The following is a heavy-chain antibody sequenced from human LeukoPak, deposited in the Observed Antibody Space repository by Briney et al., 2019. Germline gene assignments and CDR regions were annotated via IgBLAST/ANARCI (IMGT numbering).Heavy chain of an antibody. D-gene: IGHD3-10*01. CDR2: INHSGST. J-gene: IGHJ4*02. Sequence: SETLSLTCAVYGGSFSGYYWSWIRQPPGKGLEWIGEINHSGSTNYNPSLKSRVTISVDTSKNQFSLKLSSVTAADTAVYYCARRGWFGELLFDYWGQGTLVTVSS. CDR3: ARRGWFGELLFDY. CDR1: GGSFSGYY. V-gene: IGHV4-34*01.